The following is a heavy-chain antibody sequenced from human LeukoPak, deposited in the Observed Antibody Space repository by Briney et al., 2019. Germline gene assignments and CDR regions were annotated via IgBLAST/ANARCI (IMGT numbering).Heavy chain of an antibody. CDR3: AKGSASGRPYYFDS. D-gene: IGHD2-15*01. CDR2: IFACGGST. Sequence: GIFACGGSTYHAEYIKGRFTSSRDNSQNTLFLQMSSLRAEDSAIFYCAKGSASGRPYYFDSWGQGILVTVSS. V-gene: IGHV3-23*01. J-gene: IGHJ4*02.